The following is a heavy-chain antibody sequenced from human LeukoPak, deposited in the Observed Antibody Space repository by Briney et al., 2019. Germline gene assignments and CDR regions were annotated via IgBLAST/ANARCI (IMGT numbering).Heavy chain of an antibody. D-gene: IGHD1-26*01. CDR1: GGSISSGDYY. J-gene: IGHJ3*02. CDR3: TRGQKWELLGDAFDI. V-gene: IGHV4-30-4*08. Sequence: SETLSLTCTVSGGSISSGDYYWSWIRQPPGKGLEWIGYIYYSGSTYYNPSLKSRVTISVDTSKNQFSLKLSSVTAADTAVYYCTRGQKWELLGDAFDIWGQGTMVTVSS. CDR2: IYYSGST.